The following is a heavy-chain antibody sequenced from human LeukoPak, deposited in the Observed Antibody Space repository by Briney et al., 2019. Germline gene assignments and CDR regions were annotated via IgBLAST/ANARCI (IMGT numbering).Heavy chain of an antibody. CDR3: ATLDYFGSGSYYNVAS. CDR1: GFTMRNHW. D-gene: IGHD3-10*01. V-gene: IGHV3-7*03. CDR2: IKQDGSEI. Sequence: GGSLRLSCAASGFTMRNHWMSWVRQAPGKGLEWVADIKQDGSEIHYVDSVKGRFTISRDNAKNSLYLQMNSLRAEDTAVYYCATLDYFGSGSYYNVASWGQGTLVTVSS. J-gene: IGHJ4*02.